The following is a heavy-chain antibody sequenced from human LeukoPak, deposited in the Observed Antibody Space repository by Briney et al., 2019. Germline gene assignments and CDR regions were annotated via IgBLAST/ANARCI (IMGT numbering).Heavy chain of an antibody. CDR3: ARARGSWPALLDY. CDR2: IYYSGST. Sequence: SETLSLTCTVSGGSISSSSYYWGWIRQPPGKGLEWIGSIYYSGSTYYNPSLKSRVTISVDTSKNQFSLKLSSVTAADTAVYYCARARGSWPALLDYWGQGTLVTVSS. V-gene: IGHV4-39*07. CDR1: GGSISSSSYY. D-gene: IGHD6-13*01. J-gene: IGHJ4*02.